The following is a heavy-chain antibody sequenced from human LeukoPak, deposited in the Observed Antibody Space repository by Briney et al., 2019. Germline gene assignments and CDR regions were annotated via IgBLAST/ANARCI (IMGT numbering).Heavy chain of an antibody. V-gene: IGHV4-34*01. Sequence: SETLSLTCTVSGGSISGYYWSWIRQPPGKGLEWIGEINHSGSTNYNPSLKSRVTISVDTSKNQFSLKLSSVTAADTAVYYCARVALVVVTAKLYYYYGMDVWGQGTTVTVSS. J-gene: IGHJ6*02. D-gene: IGHD2-21*02. CDR2: INHSGST. CDR1: GGSISGYY. CDR3: ARVALVVVTAKLYYYYGMDV.